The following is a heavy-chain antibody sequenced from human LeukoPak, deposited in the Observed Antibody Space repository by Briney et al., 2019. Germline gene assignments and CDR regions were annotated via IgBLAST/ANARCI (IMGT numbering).Heavy chain of an antibody. V-gene: IGHV3-7*01. Sequence: PGGSLRLSCAASGFTFSSYWMSWVRQAPGKGLEWVANIEQDGSEKYYVDSVKGRFTISRDNAKNSLYLQMNSLRAEDTAVYYCASLIAVAGTGDAFDIWGQGTMVTVSS. D-gene: IGHD6-19*01. J-gene: IGHJ3*02. CDR1: GFTFSSYW. CDR2: IEQDGSEK. CDR3: ASLIAVAGTGDAFDI.